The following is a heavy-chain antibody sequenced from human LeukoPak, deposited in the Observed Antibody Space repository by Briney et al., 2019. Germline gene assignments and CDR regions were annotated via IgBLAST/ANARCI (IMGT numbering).Heavy chain of an antibody. V-gene: IGHV3-7*01. CDR2: IKQDGSEK. CDR3: ARDRTNIQLWSYYYMDV. D-gene: IGHD5-18*01. Sequence: PGGSLRLSCAASGFTFSSYWMSWVRQAPGKGLEWVANIKQDGSEKYYVDSVKGRFTISRDNAKNSLYLQMNSPRAEDTAVYYCARDRTNIQLWSYYYMDVWGKGTTVTVSS. J-gene: IGHJ6*03. CDR1: GFTFSSYW.